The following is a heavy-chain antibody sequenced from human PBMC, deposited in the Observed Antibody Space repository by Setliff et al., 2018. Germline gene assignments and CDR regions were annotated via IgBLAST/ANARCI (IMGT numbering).Heavy chain of an antibody. CDR3: VGDPPQSGYAFAI. CDR1: GFTISRHA. Sequence: GGSLRLSCAASGFTISRHAVHWVRQAPGKGLEWVAFTWYDGINKYYADSVKGRFTISRDNSKNTLYLQMNSLRVDDTAVYYCVGDPPQSGYAFAIWGQGTMVTVSS. CDR2: TWYDGINK. D-gene: IGHD7-27*01. V-gene: IGHV3-33*08. J-gene: IGHJ3*02.